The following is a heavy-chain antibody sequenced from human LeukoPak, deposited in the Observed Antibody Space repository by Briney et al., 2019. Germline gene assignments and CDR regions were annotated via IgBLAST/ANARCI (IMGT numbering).Heavy chain of an antibody. D-gene: IGHD3-10*01. CDR1: GYTFTSYD. J-gene: IGHJ4*02. Sequence: ASVKVSCKASGYTFTSYDINWVRQATGQGLEWMGWMNPNSGNTGYAQKFQGRVTMTRNTSISTAYMELSSLRSEDTAVYYCARGKMVRGARLFDYWGQGTLVTVSS. V-gene: IGHV1-8*01. CDR2: MNPNSGNT. CDR3: ARGKMVRGARLFDY.